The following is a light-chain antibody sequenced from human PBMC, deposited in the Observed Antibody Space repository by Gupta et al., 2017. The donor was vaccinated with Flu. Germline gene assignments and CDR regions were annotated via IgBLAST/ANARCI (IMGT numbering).Light chain of an antibody. J-gene: IGKJ1*01. Sequence: DIVMTQSPDSLAVSLGERATINCRSSQTVLYSSNNKNYLSWYQQKSGQPPKLLIYWASTRESGVPGRFSGSGSGSDFTLTISSLQAEDVAVYYCQQYYSNPPTFGQGTKVEIK. CDR2: WAS. CDR3: QQYYSNPPT. V-gene: IGKV4-1*01. CDR1: QTVLYSSNNKNY.